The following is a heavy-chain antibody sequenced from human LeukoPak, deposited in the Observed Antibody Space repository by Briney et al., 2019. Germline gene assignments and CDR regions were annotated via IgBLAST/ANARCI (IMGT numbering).Heavy chain of an antibody. V-gene: IGHV4-4*07. Sequence: SETLSLTCTVSGSSISSYYWSWIRQPAGKGLEWIGRIHTSGSTNYSPSLKSRLTMSVDMSKNQFSLKLSSVTAADTAVYYCARDQGSGWYDYWGQGTLVTVSS. CDR3: ARDQGSGWYDY. D-gene: IGHD6-19*01. CDR1: GSSISSYY. CDR2: IHTSGST. J-gene: IGHJ4*02.